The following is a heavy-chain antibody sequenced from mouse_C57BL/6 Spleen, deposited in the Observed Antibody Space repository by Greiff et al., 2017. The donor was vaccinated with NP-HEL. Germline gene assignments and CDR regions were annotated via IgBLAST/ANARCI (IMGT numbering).Heavy chain of an antibody. CDR3: VRLHYYGSSYDAMDY. Sequence: EVKVVESGGGLVQPKGSLKLSCAASGFSFNTYAMNWVRQAQGKGLEWVARIRSKSNNYATYYADSVKDRFTISRDDSESMLYLQMNNLKTEDTAMYYCVRLHYYGSSYDAMDYWGQGTSVTVSS. D-gene: IGHD1-1*01. CDR1: GFSFNTYA. J-gene: IGHJ4*01. CDR2: IRSKSNNYAT. V-gene: IGHV10-1*01.